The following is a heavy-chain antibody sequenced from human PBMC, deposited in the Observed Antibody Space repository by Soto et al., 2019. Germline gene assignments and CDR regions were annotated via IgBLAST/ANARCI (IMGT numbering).Heavy chain of an antibody. CDR3: AKGLGYSRSWFDY. CDR2: ISGSGGST. Sequence: PWGSLRISCAASGFAFSSYAMSWVRQAPGKGLEWVSAISGSGGSTYYADSVKGRFTISRDNSKNTLYLQMNSLRAEDTAVYYCAKGLGYSRSWFDYWGQGTMVTVSS. V-gene: IGHV3-23*01. J-gene: IGHJ4*02. CDR1: GFAFSSYA. D-gene: IGHD6-13*01.